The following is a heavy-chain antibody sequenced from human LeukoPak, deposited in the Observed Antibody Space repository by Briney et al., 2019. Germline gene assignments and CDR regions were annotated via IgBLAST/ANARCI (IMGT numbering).Heavy chain of an antibody. CDR1: GFTSSSYW. Sequence: PGGSLRLSCAASGFTSSSYWMNWVRQAPGKGLEWVALINPDGSQTNYVDSVKGRLTISRDNAENSLYLQMNSLRAEDTAVYYCARDLGYGALDPWGQGTLVTVSS. CDR2: INPDGSQT. V-gene: IGHV3-7*01. CDR3: ARDLGYGALDP. D-gene: IGHD4-17*01. J-gene: IGHJ5*02.